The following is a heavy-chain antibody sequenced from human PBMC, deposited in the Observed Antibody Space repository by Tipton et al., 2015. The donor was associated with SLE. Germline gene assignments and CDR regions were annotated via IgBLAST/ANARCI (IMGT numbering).Heavy chain of an antibody. CDR2: ISYDGSNK. J-gene: IGHJ3*02. D-gene: IGHD6-13*01. Sequence: SLRLSCAASGFTFSSYGMHWVRQAPGKGLEWVAVISYDGSNKYYADSVKGRFTISRDNSKNTLYLQMNSLRAEDTAVYYCAKTGIAAAGRAFDIWSQGTMVTVSS. CDR1: GFTFSSYG. V-gene: IGHV3-30*18. CDR3: AKTGIAAAGRAFDI.